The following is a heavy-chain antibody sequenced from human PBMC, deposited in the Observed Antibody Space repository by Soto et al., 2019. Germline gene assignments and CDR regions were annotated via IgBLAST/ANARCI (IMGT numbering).Heavy chain of an antibody. Sequence: SETLSLTCAVYGGSFSGYYWSWIRQPPGKGLEWIGEINHSGNTNYNPSLKSRVTISVDTSKNQFSLKLSSVTAADTAVYYCARVLGYSSSWYYFDYWGQGTLVTVSS. V-gene: IGHV4-34*01. CDR3: ARVLGYSSSWYYFDY. CDR2: INHSGNT. D-gene: IGHD6-13*01. J-gene: IGHJ4*02. CDR1: GGSFSGYY.